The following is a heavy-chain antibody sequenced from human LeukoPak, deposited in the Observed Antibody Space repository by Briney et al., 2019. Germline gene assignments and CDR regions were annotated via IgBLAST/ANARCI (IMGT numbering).Heavy chain of an antibody. D-gene: IGHD3-22*01. CDR3: ARELSSGSRACSY. CDR1: GFTFSSYA. Sequence: PGGSLRLSCAASGFTFSSYAISWVRQAPGQGLEWMGRIIPILGIANYAQKFQGRVTITADKSTSTAYMELSSLRSEDTAVYYCARELSSGSRACSYWGQGTLVTVSS. CDR2: IIPILGIA. V-gene: IGHV1-69*04. J-gene: IGHJ4*02.